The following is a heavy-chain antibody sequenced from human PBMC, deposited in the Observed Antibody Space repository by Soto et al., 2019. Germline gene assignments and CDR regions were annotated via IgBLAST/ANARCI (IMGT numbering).Heavy chain of an antibody. Sequence: SVKVSCKASGYTFTSYAMHWVRQAPGQRLEWMGWINAGNGNTKYSQKFQGRVTITRDTSASTAYMELSSLRSEDTAVYYCARDRVREAIAARGVRYFDYWGQGTLVTVSS. CDR1: GYTFTSYA. CDR3: ARDRVREAIAARGVRYFDY. CDR2: INAGNGNT. V-gene: IGHV1-3*01. J-gene: IGHJ4*02. D-gene: IGHD6-6*01.